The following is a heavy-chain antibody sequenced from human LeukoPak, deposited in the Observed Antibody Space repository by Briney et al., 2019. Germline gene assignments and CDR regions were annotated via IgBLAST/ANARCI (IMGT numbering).Heavy chain of an antibody. D-gene: IGHD3-10*01. CDR1: GFTFNDYG. CDR2: ISSSGGET. V-gene: IGHV3-23*01. J-gene: IGHJ4*02. Sequence: QPGGPLRLSCAASGFTFNDYGMNWVSQAPGKGLEWVASISSSGGETYLADSLKGRFTVSRDNSKNTLYLQMNSLRAEDTAVYYCARKSYAPGSLSFSDYWGQGTLVTVSS. CDR3: ARKSYAPGSLSFSDY.